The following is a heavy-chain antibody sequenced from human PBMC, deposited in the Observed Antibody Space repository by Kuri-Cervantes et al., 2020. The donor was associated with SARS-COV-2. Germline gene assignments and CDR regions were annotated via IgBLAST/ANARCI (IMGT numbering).Heavy chain of an antibody. CDR3: ARVRDDYGDQGDAFDI. D-gene: IGHD4-17*01. V-gene: IGHV6-1*01. J-gene: IGHJ3*02. CDR1: GDSVSSNSAA. CDR2: TYYRSKWYN. Sequence: SQTLSLTCAISGDSVSSNSAAWNWIRQSPSRGLEWLGRTYYRSKWYNDYAVSAKSRITINPDTSKNQFSLQLKSVTPEDTAVYYCARVRDDYGDQGDAFDIWGQGTMVTVSS.